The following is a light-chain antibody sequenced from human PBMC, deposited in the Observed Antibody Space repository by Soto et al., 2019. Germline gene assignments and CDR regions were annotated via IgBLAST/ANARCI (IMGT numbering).Light chain of an antibody. J-gene: IGLJ1*01. Sequence: SYELTQPPSVSVAPGKTARITCGGKNIGSKSVHWYQQKPGQAPMLVIYYDSDRPSGIPERFSGSNSGNTAALTISRVEAGDEADYYCQVWYSSGDLDVFGTGTKLTVL. CDR2: YDS. CDR1: NIGSKS. V-gene: IGLV3-21*04. CDR3: QVWYSSGDLDV.